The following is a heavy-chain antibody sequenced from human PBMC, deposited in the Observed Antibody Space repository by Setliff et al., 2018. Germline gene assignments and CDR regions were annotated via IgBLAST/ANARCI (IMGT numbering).Heavy chain of an antibody. CDR3: ARDPLGLEDITLFDY. CDR2: ISTNNGKT. J-gene: IGHJ4*02. CDR1: GYTFISYG. V-gene: IGHV1-18*01. Sequence: ASVKVSCKASGYTFISYGISWLRQAPGQGFEWMGWISTNNGKTEYSQKVQGRVIITRDTSASTVYMELNGLRYDDTAIYYCARDPLGLEDITLFDYWGQGTLVTVSS. D-gene: IGHD3-16*01.